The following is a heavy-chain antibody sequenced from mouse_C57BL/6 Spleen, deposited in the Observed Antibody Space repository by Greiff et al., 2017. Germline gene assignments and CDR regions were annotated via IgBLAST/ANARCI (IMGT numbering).Heavy chain of an antibody. J-gene: IGHJ3*01. CDR2: INPGSGGT. CDR3: ARSGGYDRSWFAY. CDR1: GYAFTNYL. V-gene: IGHV1-54*01. Sequence: VQLQQSGAELVRPGTSVKVSCKASGYAFTNYLIEWVKQRPGQGLEWIGVINPGSGGTNYNEKFKGKATLTADKSSSTAYMQLSSLTSEDSAVYFCARSGGYDRSWFAYWGQGTLVTVSA. D-gene: IGHD2-2*01.